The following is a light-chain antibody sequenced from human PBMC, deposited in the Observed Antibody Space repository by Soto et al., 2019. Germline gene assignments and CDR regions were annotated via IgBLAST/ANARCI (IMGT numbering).Light chain of an antibody. V-gene: IGKV1-9*01. CDR3: QQLNSFTIT. CDR1: QAISSY. J-gene: IGKJ5*01. CDR2: AAS. Sequence: DIQLTQAPSFLSASAGDRVSITCRDSQAISSYLAWYGQKPGRAPKLLIYAASTLQSGVPSRFSGSGSGTECTRTITSLQPEDFATYYCQQLNSFTITFGQGTRLEIK.